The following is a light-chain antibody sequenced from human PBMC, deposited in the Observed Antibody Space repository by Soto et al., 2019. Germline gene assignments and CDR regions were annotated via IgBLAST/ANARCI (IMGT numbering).Light chain of an antibody. CDR1: SSDVGGYNY. J-gene: IGLJ1*01. CDR3: SSYTSSITYV. CDR2: EVS. Sequence: QSALTQPASVSGSPGQSITISCTGTSSDVGGYNYVSWYQQHPGKAPKLMIYEVSNRPSGVSNRFSGSKSGNTASLTISGLQAEDEADYYCSSYTSSITYVFGTGTKVTVI. V-gene: IGLV2-14*01.